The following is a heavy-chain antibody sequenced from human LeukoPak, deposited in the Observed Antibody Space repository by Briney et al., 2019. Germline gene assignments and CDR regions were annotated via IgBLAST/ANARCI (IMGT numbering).Heavy chain of an antibody. CDR1: GFTFSSYS. J-gene: IGHJ2*01. D-gene: IGHD6-19*01. Sequence: PGGSLRLSCAPSGFTFSSYSMNRVRHPPGKGLDWVSFISSSSCCIYYADSVKGRFTISRDNAKNSLDLQMNSLRAEDTAVYYCAREGIAVAGSAWYFDLWGRGTLVTVSS. V-gene: IGHV3-21*01. CDR3: AREGIAVAGSAWYFDL. CDR2: ISSSSCCI.